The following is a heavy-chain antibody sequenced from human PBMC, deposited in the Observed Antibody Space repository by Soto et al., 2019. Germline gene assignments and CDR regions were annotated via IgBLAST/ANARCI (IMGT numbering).Heavy chain of an antibody. V-gene: IGHV3-49*03. CDR1: GFTFGDYA. D-gene: IGHD2-2*01. CDR3: TRVANQPGGEDYYYYYMDV. CDR2: IRSKAYGGTT. Sequence: GGSLRLSCTASGFTFGDYAMSWFRQAPGKGLEWVGFIRSKAYGGTTEYAAYVKGRFTISRDDSKSIAYLQMNSLKTEDTAVYYCTRVANQPGGEDYYYYYMDVWGKGTTVTVSS. J-gene: IGHJ6*03.